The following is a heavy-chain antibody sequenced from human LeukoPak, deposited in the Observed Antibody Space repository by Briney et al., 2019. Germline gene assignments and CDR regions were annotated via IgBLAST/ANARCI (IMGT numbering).Heavy chain of an antibody. Sequence: SETLSLTCTVSGGSISSYYWSWIRQPPGKGLEWIGYIYYSGSTNYNPSLKSRVTISVDTSKNQFSLKLSSVTAADTAVYYCARRWGYYGSGSTYYYFDYWGQGTLVTVSS. V-gene: IGHV4-59*12. J-gene: IGHJ4*02. CDR2: IYYSGST. CDR1: GGSISSYY. D-gene: IGHD3-10*01. CDR3: ARRWGYYGSGSTYYYFDY.